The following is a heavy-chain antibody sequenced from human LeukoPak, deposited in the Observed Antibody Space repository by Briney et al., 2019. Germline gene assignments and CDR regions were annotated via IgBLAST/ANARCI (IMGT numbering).Heavy chain of an antibody. J-gene: IGHJ4*02. Sequence: PSETLSLTCTVSGGSISSSSYYWGWIRQPPGKGLEWIGSIYYSGSTYYNPSLKSRVTISVDTSKNQFSLKLSSVTAADTAVYYCAREPYGGNWLNHYWGQGTLVTVSS. V-gene: IGHV4-39*07. CDR2: IYYSGST. CDR1: GGSISSSSYY. D-gene: IGHD4-23*01. CDR3: AREPYGGNWLNHY.